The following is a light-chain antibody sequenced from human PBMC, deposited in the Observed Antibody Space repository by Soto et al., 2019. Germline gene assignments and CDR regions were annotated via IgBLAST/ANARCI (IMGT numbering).Light chain of an antibody. CDR1: ESISRH. Sequence: DIQMTQSPSSLSASVGDRVTITCRASESISRHLNWYQQKPGNAPKLLIYAASSLQNGVPSRFSGSGSGTDFTLTISNLQPGHFATYYCQESNSTLSITFGQGTRLETK. V-gene: IGKV1-39*01. CDR2: AAS. J-gene: IGKJ5*01. CDR3: QESNSTLSIT.